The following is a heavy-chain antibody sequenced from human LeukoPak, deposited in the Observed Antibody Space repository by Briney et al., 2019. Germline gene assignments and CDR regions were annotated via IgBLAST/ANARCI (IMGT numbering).Heavy chain of an antibody. J-gene: IGHJ6*03. CDR1: GGSISSSSYY. CDR2: IYYSGTT. V-gene: IGHV4-39*01. CDR3: ARQVSDYFYYYIDV. Sequence: SETLSLTCSVSGGSISSSSYYWNWIRQPPGKGLEGVGRIYYSGTTYYNSSLKSRVTISEDTSKNRFSLMLTSVTAADTAVYYCARQVSDYFYYYIDVWGEGTTVIVSS.